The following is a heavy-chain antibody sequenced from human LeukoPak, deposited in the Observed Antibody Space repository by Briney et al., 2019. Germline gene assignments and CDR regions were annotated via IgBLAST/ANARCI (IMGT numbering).Heavy chain of an antibody. CDR1: GFPFSVFY. J-gene: IGHJ5*02. CDR2: ISSGSRYT. Sequence: GGSLRLSCAASGFPFSVFYMSWVRQAPGKGLEWLAYISSGSRYTLYADSVGGRFTISRDNAKNSLYLQMNSLRAEDTAVYYCARLGGYCTNGVCYNEDWFDPWGQGTLVTVSS. V-gene: IGHV3-11*06. CDR3: ARLGGYCTNGVCYNEDWFDP. D-gene: IGHD2-8*01.